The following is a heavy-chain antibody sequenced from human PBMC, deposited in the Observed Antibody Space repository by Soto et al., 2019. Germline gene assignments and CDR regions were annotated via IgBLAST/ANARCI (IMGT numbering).Heavy chain of an antibody. CDR2: SDHSGSN. D-gene: IGHD2-2*01. J-gene: IGHJ6*03. CDR1: NASRGSSSC. V-gene: IGHV4-4*02. CDR3: ERVLSAAEYYYYYLDV. Sequence: SETLSLTCPLSNASRGSSSCGSWGRLTPGKGLEWIGESDHSGSNNYNPSLKSRVTIAVDKSKNQFSLKLSAVTGADTAVYYCERVLSAAEYYYYYLDVWGKGTTVTVSS.